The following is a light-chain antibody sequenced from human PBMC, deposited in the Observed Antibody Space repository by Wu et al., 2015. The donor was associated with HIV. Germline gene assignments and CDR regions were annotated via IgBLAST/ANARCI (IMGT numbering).Light chain of an antibody. CDR2: AAS. Sequence: AIRITQSPSSLSASTGDRVTITCRASQGISSYLAWYQQKPGKAPKLLIYAASTLQSGVPSRFSGSGSGTEFTLTISSLQPEDFATYYCQQLNSYPPTFGQGTKLEIK. CDR1: QGISSY. J-gene: IGKJ2*01. V-gene: IGKV1-8*01. CDR3: QQLNSYPPT.